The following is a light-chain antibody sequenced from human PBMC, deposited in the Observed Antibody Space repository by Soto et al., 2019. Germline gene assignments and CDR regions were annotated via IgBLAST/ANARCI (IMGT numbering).Light chain of an antibody. CDR2: GTS. J-gene: IGKJ1*01. CDR1: QSVSSN. Sequence: IVMTQSPPTLSVSPGERATLSCRASQSVSSNSAWYQQKPGQAPRLLIYGTSTRATGIPARFSGSGSGTEFTLTISSLQSEDFAVYYCQQYNNWARTFGQGTKVDIK. V-gene: IGKV3-15*01. CDR3: QQYNNWART.